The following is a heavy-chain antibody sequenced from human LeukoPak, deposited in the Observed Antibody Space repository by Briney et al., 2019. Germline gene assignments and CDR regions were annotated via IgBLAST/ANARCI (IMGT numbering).Heavy chain of an antibody. V-gene: IGHV1-2*02. D-gene: IGHD5-18*01. CDR3: ARYSYGLNWYFDL. Sequence: GASVKVPCKASGYTFTGYYMHWVRQAPGQGLEWMGWINPNSGGTNYAQKFQGRVTMTRDTSISTAYMELSRLRSDDTAVYYCARYSYGLNWYFDLWGRGTLVTVSS. J-gene: IGHJ2*01. CDR2: INPNSGGT. CDR1: GYTFTGYY.